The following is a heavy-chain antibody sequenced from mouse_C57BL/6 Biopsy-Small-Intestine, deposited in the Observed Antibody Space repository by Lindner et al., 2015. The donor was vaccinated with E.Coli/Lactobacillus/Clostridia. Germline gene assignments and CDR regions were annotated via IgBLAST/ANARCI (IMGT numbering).Heavy chain of an antibody. Sequence: SVKVSCKASGYTFTSFGISWVRQAPGQGLEWMGWISAYNGNTNYAQNLQGRVTMTTDTSSSTAYMELRSLRSDDTAVYYCARDENSYSSSWYWFDPWGQGTLATVSS. CDR3: ARDENSYSSSWYWFDP. D-gene: IGHD6-1*01. V-gene: IGHV1-74*01. CDR1: GYTFTSFG. J-gene: IGHJ4*01. CDR2: ISAYNGNT.